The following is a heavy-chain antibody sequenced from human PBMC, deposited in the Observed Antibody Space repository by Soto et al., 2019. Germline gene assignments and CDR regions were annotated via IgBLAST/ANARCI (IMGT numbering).Heavy chain of an antibody. Sequence: ASVKVSCKVSGYTLTELSMQWVRQAPGKGLERMGGFDPEDGETIYAQKFQGRVTMTEDTSTDTAYMELSSLRSDDTAVYYCATSATKTNYYYYYMDVWGKGTTVTVSS. J-gene: IGHJ6*03. CDR2: FDPEDGET. V-gene: IGHV1-24*01. CDR3: ATSATKTNYYYYYMDV. CDR1: GYTLTELS.